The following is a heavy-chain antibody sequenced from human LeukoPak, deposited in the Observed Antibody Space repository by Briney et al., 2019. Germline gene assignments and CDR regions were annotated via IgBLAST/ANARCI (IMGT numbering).Heavy chain of an antibody. Sequence: GGSLRLSCAASGFTFDDYAMHWVRQAPGKGLEWVSGISWNSGSIGYADPVKGRFTISRDNAKNSLYLQMNSLRAEDTALYYCAKDNGRGGNFDYWGQGTLVTVSS. J-gene: IGHJ4*02. CDR1: GFTFDDYA. D-gene: IGHD3-16*01. CDR2: ISWNSGSI. V-gene: IGHV3-9*01. CDR3: AKDNGRGGNFDY.